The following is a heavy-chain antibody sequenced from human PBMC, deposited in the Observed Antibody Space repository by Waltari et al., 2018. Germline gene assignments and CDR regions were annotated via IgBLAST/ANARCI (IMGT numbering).Heavy chain of an antibody. CDR1: GGTFSSYA. CDR2: IIPIFGTA. J-gene: IGHJ4*02. D-gene: IGHD3-3*01. Sequence: QVQLVQSGAEVKKPGSSVTVSCKASGGTFSSYAISWVRQAPGQGLEWMGGIIPIFGTANYAQKCQGRVTITTDESTSTAYMELSSLRSEDTAVYYWAWSGLRFLEWLGWGQGTLVTVSS. V-gene: IGHV1-69*05. CDR3: AWSGLRFLEWLG.